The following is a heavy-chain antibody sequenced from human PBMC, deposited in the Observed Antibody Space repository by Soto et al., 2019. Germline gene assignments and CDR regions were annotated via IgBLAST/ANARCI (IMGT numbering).Heavy chain of an antibody. D-gene: IGHD2-2*01. CDR3: ARSQGSSTSLAIYYYYYYGMDV. J-gene: IGHJ6*02. CDR1: GGTFSSYA. Sequence: QVQLVQSGAEVKKPGSSVKVSCKASGGTFSSYAISWVRQAPGQGLEWMGGIIPISGTANYAQKFQGRVTITADESTSTVYMGLSSLRSEDTAVYLCARSQGSSTSLAIYYYYYYGMDVWGQGTTVTVSS. V-gene: IGHV1-69*01. CDR2: IIPISGTA.